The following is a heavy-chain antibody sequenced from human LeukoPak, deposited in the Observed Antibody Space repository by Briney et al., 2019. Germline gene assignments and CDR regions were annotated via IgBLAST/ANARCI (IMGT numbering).Heavy chain of an antibody. V-gene: IGHV1-18*01. D-gene: IGHD6-19*01. J-gene: IGHJ5*02. CDR2: ISINRGNT. Sequence: ASVTVSCKASGYTSTNYGISWVRQAPGPGLEWMGWISINRGNTNYAQKFQGRVSMTTDTSTSTAYMELRGLRSDDTAMYYCARDVGITVADSFDPWGQGTLVTVSS. CDR3: ARDVGITVADSFDP. CDR1: GYTSTNYG.